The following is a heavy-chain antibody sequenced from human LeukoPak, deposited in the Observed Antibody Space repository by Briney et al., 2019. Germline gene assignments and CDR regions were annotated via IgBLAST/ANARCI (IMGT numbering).Heavy chain of an antibody. J-gene: IGHJ4*02. D-gene: IGHD3-10*01. Sequence: GGSLRLSCAASGFTFSSYSMNWVRQAPGQGLQWVAYISSSGNTIYYTDSVKGRFTISKDNAKNSLYLQMNSLRADDTAVYYCARQRELDYWGQGTLVTVSS. CDR3: ARQRELDY. V-gene: IGHV3-48*04. CDR1: GFTFSSYS. CDR2: ISSSGNTI.